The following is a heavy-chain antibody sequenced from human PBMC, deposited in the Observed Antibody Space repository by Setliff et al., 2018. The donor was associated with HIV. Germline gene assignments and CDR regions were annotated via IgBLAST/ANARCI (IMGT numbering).Heavy chain of an antibody. Sequence: SCAASGFNFNNFWMHWVRQAPGKGLEWVASISPDGSRNHCVGSVKGRFTASRDNAKRSLYLQTNSLRAEDTAVYYCARVLLITNAAYGVVSNQFDPWGQGALVTVSS. CDR2: ISPDGSRN. D-gene: IGHD3-3*01. CDR1: GFNFNNFW. CDR3: ARVLLITNAAYGVVSNQFDP. V-gene: IGHV3-7*03. J-gene: IGHJ5*02.